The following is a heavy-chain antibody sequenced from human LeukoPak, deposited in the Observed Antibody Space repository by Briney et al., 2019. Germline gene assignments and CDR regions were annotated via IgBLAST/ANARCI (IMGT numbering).Heavy chain of an antibody. CDR2: IRGSGGNT. CDR3: AKTSRGYSGYDSPFDY. J-gene: IGHJ4*02. V-gene: IGHV3-23*01. Sequence: GGSLRLSCAASGFTFSTHAMSWVRHAPGKGLEWVSGIRGSGGNTYYADSVKGRFTISRDNSKNTLYLQMNSLRAEDTAVYYCAKTSRGYSGYDSPFDYWGQGTLVTVSS. D-gene: IGHD5-12*01. CDR1: GFTFSTHA.